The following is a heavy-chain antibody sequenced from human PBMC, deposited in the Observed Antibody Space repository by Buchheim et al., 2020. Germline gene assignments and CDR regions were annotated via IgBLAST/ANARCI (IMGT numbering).Heavy chain of an antibody. CDR1: GFTFSSYS. CDR3: AREVGFMVRGQLDV. D-gene: IGHD3-10*01. J-gene: IGHJ6*02. CDR2: ISSSSSYI. Sequence: EVQLVESGGGLVKPGGSLRLSCAASGFTFSSYSMNSVRQAPGKGLEWVSSISSSSSYIYYADSVKGRFTISRGNAKHALYLQMNSLRAEDTAVYYCAREVGFMVRGQLDVWGQGTT. V-gene: IGHV3-21*01.